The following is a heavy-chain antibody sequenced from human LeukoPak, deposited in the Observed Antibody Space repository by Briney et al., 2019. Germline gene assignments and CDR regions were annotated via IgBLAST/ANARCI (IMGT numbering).Heavy chain of an antibody. V-gene: IGHV4-39*01. D-gene: IGHD5-18*01. J-gene: IGHJ4*02. CDR2: IYYSKNT. CDR3: VSPRGFSYGYFDY. CDR1: GGSISSSSAY. Sequence: KPSETLSLTCTVYGGSISSSSAYWGWIRQPPGKGLECIGSIYYSKNTYYNPSLKSRVTISADTSKNQFSLTLGSVSATDTAVYYCVSPRGFSYGYFDYWGQGTLVTVSS.